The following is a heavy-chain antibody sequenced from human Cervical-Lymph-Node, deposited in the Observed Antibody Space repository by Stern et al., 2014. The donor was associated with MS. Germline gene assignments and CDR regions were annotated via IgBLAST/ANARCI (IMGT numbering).Heavy chain of an antibody. J-gene: IGHJ4*02. CDR3: ASNPPVFRILQWSYGHYFDS. V-gene: IGHV3-11*01. CDR1: GFTFDNYY. D-gene: IGHD3-3*01. Sequence: VQLVQSGGGLVKPGGSLRLSCAASGFTFDNYYMSWIRQAPGKGLEWISYIGGRGTPISYADSVRGRFTISMDNAKSSLYLQMNSLRAEDTAVYYCASNPPVFRILQWSYGHYFDSWGQGTLVTVSS. CDR2: IGGRGTPI.